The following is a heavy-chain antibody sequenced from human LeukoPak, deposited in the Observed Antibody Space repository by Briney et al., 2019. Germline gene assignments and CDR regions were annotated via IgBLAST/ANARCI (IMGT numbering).Heavy chain of an antibody. D-gene: IGHD1-7*01. Sequence: PSETLSLTCTVSGGSISSGGYYWSWIRQPPGKGLEWIGYIYYSGSTYYNPSLKSRVTISVDTSKNQFSLKLSSVTAADTAVYYCARSPDWNWVFDYWGQGTLVTVSS. CDR3: ARSPDWNWVFDY. CDR2: IYYSGST. J-gene: IGHJ4*02. CDR1: GGSISSGGYY. V-gene: IGHV4-30-4*01.